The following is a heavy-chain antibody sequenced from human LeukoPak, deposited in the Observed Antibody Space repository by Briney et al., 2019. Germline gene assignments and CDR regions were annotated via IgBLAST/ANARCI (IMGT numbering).Heavy chain of an antibody. Sequence: GGSLRLSCAASGFTFSSYGMHWVRQAPGKGLEWVAVISYDGSNKYYADSVKGRFTISRDNSKNTLYLQMNSLRAEDTAVYYCARTYGDYAFDAFDIWGQGTMVTVSS. J-gene: IGHJ3*02. D-gene: IGHD4-17*01. V-gene: IGHV3-30*03. CDR3: ARTYGDYAFDAFDI. CDR2: ISYDGSNK. CDR1: GFTFSSYG.